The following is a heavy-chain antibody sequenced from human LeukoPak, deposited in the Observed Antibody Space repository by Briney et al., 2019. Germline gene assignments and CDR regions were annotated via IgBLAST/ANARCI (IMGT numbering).Heavy chain of an antibody. J-gene: IGHJ5*02. Sequence: PGGSLRLSCAASGFTFSDYYMTWIRQAPGRGLEWISYINGSSSDTKYADSVKGRFTISRGNAKNSVYLLMNSLRAEDTAVYYCARRGTTYCTVDSCHPNWFDPWGQGTLVTVSS. CDR2: INGSSSDT. CDR1: GFTFSDYY. V-gene: IGHV3-11*03. CDR3: ARRGTTYCTVDSCHPNWFDP. D-gene: IGHD2-15*01.